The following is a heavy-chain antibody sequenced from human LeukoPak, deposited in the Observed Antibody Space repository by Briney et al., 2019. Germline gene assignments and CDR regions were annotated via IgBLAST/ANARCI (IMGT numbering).Heavy chain of an antibody. CDR3: ARDVVAAAGSWDY. J-gene: IGHJ4*02. V-gene: IGHV4-59*12. D-gene: IGHD6-13*01. Sequence: SETLSLTCSVSNDSISNYYWTWIRQPPGKGLEWIGYIYYTGITNYNPSLKSRVTMSVDTSKNQSSLNLSSVTAADTAVYYCARDVVAAAGSWDYWGQGTLVTVSS. CDR1: NDSISNYY. CDR2: IYYTGIT.